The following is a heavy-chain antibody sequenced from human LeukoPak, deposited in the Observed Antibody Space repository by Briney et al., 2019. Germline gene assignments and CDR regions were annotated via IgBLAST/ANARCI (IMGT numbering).Heavy chain of an antibody. Sequence: SETLSLTCTVSGGSISSSSYYWGWIRQPPGKGLEWIGSVYYTGASYYNPSLKSRVTISIDASKKHFSLKLTSVTAADTAVYYCARGAPPQNWGQGTLVTVSS. V-gene: IGHV4-39*07. CDR3: ARGAPPQN. J-gene: IGHJ4*02. CDR2: VYYTGAS. CDR1: GGSISSSSYY.